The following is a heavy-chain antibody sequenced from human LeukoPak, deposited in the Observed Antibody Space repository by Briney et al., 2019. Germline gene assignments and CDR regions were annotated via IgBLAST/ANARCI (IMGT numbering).Heavy chain of an antibody. CDR1: GYTFTGYY. CDR3: ARDYRYSGYEFDY. CDR2: INPNSGGT. J-gene: IGHJ4*02. D-gene: IGHD5-12*01. V-gene: IGHV1-2*02. Sequence: EASVKVSCKASGYTFTGYYMHWVRQAPGQGLEWMGWINPNSGGTNYAQKFQGRVTMTRDTSISTAYMELSRLRSDDTAVYYCARDYRYSGYEFDYWGQGTLVTVSS.